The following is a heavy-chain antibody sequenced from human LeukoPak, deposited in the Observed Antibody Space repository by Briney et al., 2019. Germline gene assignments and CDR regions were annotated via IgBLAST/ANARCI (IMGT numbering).Heavy chain of an antibody. CDR2: ISGSGGST. Sequence: GGSLRLSCAASGFTFSSYAMSWVRQAPGKGLEWVSAISGSGGSTYYADSVKGRFTISRDNSKNTLYLQMNSLRAEDTAVYYCAKDPGPIVVVPAATTWGQGTLVTVSS. V-gene: IGHV3-23*01. J-gene: IGHJ5*02. CDR3: AKDPGPIVVVPAATT. D-gene: IGHD2-2*01. CDR1: GFTFSSYA.